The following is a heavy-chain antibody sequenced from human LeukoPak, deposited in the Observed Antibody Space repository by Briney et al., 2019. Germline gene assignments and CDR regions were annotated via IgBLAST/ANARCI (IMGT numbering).Heavy chain of an antibody. Sequence: GGSLRLSCAVSGFTFSSYAMSWVRQAPGKGLEWVSAISGSGGSTYYADSVKGRFTISRDNSKNTLYLQMNSLRAEDTAVYYCAKDLGRITMIVVVTPSGMDVWGQGTTVTVS. D-gene: IGHD3-22*01. J-gene: IGHJ6*02. CDR2: ISGSGGST. CDR3: AKDLGRITMIVVVTPSGMDV. V-gene: IGHV3-23*01. CDR1: GFTFSSYA.